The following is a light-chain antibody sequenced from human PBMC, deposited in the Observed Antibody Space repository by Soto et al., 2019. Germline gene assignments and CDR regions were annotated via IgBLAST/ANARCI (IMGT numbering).Light chain of an antibody. V-gene: IGKV1-39*01. CDR1: QSIDKY. CDR3: QQSFKVPFT. J-gene: IGKJ3*01. CDR2: TAS. Sequence: DIQMTQSPSSLSASVGDRVTITCRASQSIDKYLNWYQQKPGKAPKLLISTASTLQSGVPSRFSGSGSGTDFTLTISSLQPEDFAAYYCQQSFKVPFTFGPGTKVDVK.